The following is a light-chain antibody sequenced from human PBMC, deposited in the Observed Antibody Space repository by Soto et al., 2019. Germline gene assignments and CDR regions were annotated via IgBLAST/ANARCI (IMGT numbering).Light chain of an antibody. CDR2: WAS. Sequence: IVMTQSPDSLAVSLGERAAIHCRSSQSVLDSSNNVNYLSWYQQKPGQPPKLLIYWASTRESGVTDRFSGIGSVKEFTLTISSLQVEDVAVYDCQLSYGMQLTFGGGTEVEIK. J-gene: IGKJ4*01. CDR1: QSVLDSSNNVNY. CDR3: QLSYGMQLT. V-gene: IGKV4-1*01.